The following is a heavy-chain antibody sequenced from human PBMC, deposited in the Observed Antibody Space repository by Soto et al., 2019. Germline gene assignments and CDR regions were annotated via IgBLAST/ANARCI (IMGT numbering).Heavy chain of an antibody. J-gene: IGHJ6*02. Sequence: QVELVQSGIEVKNPGSSVKVSCKASGDTFSNYAINWVRQAPGQGLEWMGGIIPFYDKPNYAENFLGRVTISADKFTATAYSEVSSLSSEDTAVYFCARGYRELFFYAMDVWGRGTPVIVSS. V-gene: IGHV1-69*06. D-gene: IGHD3-10*01. CDR2: IIPFYDKP. CDR1: GDTFSNYA. CDR3: ARGYRELFFYAMDV.